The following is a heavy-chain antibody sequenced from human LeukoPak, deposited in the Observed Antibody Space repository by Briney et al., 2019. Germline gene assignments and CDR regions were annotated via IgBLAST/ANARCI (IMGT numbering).Heavy chain of an antibody. CDR3: ARDRYSGSYQDY. CDR1: GGSISSGSYY. V-gene: IGHV4-61*02. D-gene: IGHD1-26*01. Sequence: SETLSLTCTVSGGSISSGSYYWSWIRQPAGKGLEWIGRIYTSGSTNYNPSLKSRVTISVDTSKNQFSLKLSSVTAADTAVYYCARDRYSGSYQDYWGQGTLVTVSS. CDR2: IYTSGST. J-gene: IGHJ4*02.